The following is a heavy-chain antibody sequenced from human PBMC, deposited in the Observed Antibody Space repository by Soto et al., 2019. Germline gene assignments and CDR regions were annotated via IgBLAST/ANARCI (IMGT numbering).Heavy chain of an antibody. Sequence: ASVKVSCKASGYTFTSYGISWVRQAPGQGLEWMGWISAYNGNTNYAQKLQGRVTMTTDTSTSTAYMELRSLRSDDTAVYYCARDFARIAAACYFDYWGQGTLVTVSS. V-gene: IGHV1-18*01. CDR1: GYTFTSYG. D-gene: IGHD6-13*01. J-gene: IGHJ4*02. CDR3: ARDFARIAAACYFDY. CDR2: ISAYNGNT.